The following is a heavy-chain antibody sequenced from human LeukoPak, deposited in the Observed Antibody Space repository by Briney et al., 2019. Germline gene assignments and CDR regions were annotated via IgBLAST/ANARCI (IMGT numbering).Heavy chain of an antibody. Sequence: GESLRLSCGASGLTVSSYAMSWVRQAPGKGLVWVSRIKSDGTYTTYADSVKGRFTISRDNAKNTLYLQMNSLRAEDTAVYYCARDSSYGYDYWGQGTLVTVSS. CDR3: ARDSSYGYDY. V-gene: IGHV3-74*01. CDR2: IKSDGTYT. J-gene: IGHJ4*02. D-gene: IGHD5-18*01. CDR1: GLTVSSYA.